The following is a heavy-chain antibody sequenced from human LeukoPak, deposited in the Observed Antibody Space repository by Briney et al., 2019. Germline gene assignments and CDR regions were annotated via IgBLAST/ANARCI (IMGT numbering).Heavy chain of an antibody. CDR3: PKEQPMRWLQWGHNWFHP. V-gene: IGHV3-43*02. CDR1: GFTFDDYA. CDR2: ISGDGGST. D-gene: IGHD5-24*01. Sequence: TGGSLRLSCAASGFTFDDYAMHWVRQAPGKGLEWVSLISGDGGSTYYADSVKGRFTISRDNSKNSLYLQMNSLRTEDTALYYCPKEQPMRWLQWGHNWFHPGAQGTLVTVSS. J-gene: IGHJ5*02.